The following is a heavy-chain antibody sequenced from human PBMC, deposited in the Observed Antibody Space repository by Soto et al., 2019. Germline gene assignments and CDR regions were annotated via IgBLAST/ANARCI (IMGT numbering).Heavy chain of an antibody. CDR1: GDSVSSNSAA. V-gene: IGHV6-1*01. CDR3: ARDRIAWGSNPYYYYCGMDV. CDR2: TYYRSKWYN. J-gene: IGHJ6*02. Sequence: PSQTLSLTCAISGDSVSSNSAAWNWIRQSPSRGLEWLGRTYYRSKWYNDYAVSVKSRITINPDTSKNQFSLQLNSVTPEDTAVYYCARDRIAWGSNPYYYYCGMDVWGQGTTVTVSS. D-gene: IGHD3-16*01.